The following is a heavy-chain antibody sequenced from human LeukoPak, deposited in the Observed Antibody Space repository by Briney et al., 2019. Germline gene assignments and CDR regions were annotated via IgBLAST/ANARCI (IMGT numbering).Heavy chain of an antibody. D-gene: IGHD6-13*01. CDR3: AKDQPSSWYPPNYYYYYGMDV. Sequence: HSGGSLRLSCAASGFTFSSYAMSWVRQAPGKGLEWVSAISGSGGSTYYADSVKGRFTISRDNSKNTLYLQMNSLRAEDTAVYYCAKDQPSSWYPPNYYYYYGMDVWGQGTTVTVSS. V-gene: IGHV3-23*01. CDR1: GFTFSSYA. J-gene: IGHJ6*02. CDR2: ISGSGGST.